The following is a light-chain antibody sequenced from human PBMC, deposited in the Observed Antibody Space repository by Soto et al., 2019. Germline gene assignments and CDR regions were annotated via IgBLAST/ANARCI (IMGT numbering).Light chain of an antibody. CDR3: QQSYTTLFT. J-gene: IGKJ3*01. V-gene: IGKV1-39*01. Sequence: DIQMTQSPPSLSASVGDRVIITCRTGQSIDNYLNWYQQKPGKAHKLLIYAAYTLQSGVQSRFSASGSETDFTLTISSLQPEDFATYYCQQSYTTLFTFGPGTKVDIK. CDR1: QSIDNY. CDR2: AAY.